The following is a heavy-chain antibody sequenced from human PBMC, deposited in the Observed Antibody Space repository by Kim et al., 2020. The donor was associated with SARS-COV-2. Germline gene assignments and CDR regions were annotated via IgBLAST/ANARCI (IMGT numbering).Heavy chain of an antibody. J-gene: IGHJ5*02. D-gene: IGHD2-2*01. Sequence: LKSRVTISVDTSKNQFSLKLSSVTAADTAVYYCARSVYCSSTSCYGWFDPWGQGTLVTVSS. V-gene: IGHV4-59*01. CDR3: ARSVYCSSTSCYGWFDP.